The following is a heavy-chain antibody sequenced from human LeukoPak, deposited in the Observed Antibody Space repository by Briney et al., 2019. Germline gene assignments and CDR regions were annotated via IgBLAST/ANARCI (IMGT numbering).Heavy chain of an antibody. V-gene: IGHV4-39*01. CDR1: GGSISSSSYY. CDR2: IYYSGST. J-gene: IGHJ4*02. Sequence: SETLSLTCTVSGGSISSSSYYWGWIRRPPGKGLEWIGSIYYSGSTYYNPSLKSRVTISVDTSKNQFSLKLSSVTAADTAVYYCARHMRSSGWYPGYYFDYWGQGTLVTVSS. D-gene: IGHD6-19*01. CDR3: ARHMRSSGWYPGYYFDY.